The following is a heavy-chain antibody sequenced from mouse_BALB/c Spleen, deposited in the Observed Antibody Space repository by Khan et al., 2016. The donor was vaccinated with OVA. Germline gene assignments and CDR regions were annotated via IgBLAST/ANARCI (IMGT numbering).Heavy chain of an antibody. CDR1: GYSFTSYW. V-gene: IGHV1-5*01. D-gene: IGHD2-4*01. Sequence: EVQLKQSGTVLARPGASVKMSCKASGYSFTSYWMHWVKQRPGQGLEWIGAIYPGNSDTRYNQKFKGKAKLTAVPSASTAYMELSSLTNEDSAVYYCTRSYDSYYFDYWGQGTTLTVSS. J-gene: IGHJ2*01. CDR3: TRSYDSYYFDY. CDR2: IYPGNSDT.